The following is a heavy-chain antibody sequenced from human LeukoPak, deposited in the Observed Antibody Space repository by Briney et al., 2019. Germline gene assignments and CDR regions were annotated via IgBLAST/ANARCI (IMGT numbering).Heavy chain of an antibody. D-gene: IGHD1-26*01. Sequence: SETLSLTCAVSGGSISSGGYSWSWIRQPPGKGLEWIGYIYHSGSTYYNPSLKSRVTISVDRSKNQFSLKLSSVTAADTAVYYCARSRLGGFDYWGQGTLVTVSS. J-gene: IGHJ4*02. V-gene: IGHV4-30-2*01. CDR2: IYHSGST. CDR3: ARSRLGGFDY. CDR1: GGSISSGGYS.